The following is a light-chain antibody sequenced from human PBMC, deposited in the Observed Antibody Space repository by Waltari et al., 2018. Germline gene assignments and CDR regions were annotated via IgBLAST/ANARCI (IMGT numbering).Light chain of an antibody. Sequence: QSALTQPRSVSGSPGPSVTISCPGTSIDVGGYHSVSWPQPHPGKAPKAMIYDVSKRPSGVPDRFSGSKSGNTASLTISGLQAEDEADYYCSSYAGSYIFTVFGGGTKLTVL. CDR1: SIDVGGYHS. V-gene: IGLV2-11*01. J-gene: IGLJ2*01. CDR2: DVS. CDR3: SSYAGSYIFTV.